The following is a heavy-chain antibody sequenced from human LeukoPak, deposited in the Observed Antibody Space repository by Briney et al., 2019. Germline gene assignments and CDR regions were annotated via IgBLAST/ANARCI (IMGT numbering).Heavy chain of an antibody. Sequence: ASVKVSCKASGGTFSSYAISWVRQAPGQELESMGRIIPIFGTANYAQKFQGRVTITTDESTSTAYMELSSLRSEDTAVYYCAREGRRITMVRGVNYFDYWGQGTLVAVSS. V-gene: IGHV1-69*05. CDR2: IIPIFGTA. CDR3: AREGRRITMVRGVNYFDY. J-gene: IGHJ4*02. D-gene: IGHD3-10*01. CDR1: GGTFSSYA.